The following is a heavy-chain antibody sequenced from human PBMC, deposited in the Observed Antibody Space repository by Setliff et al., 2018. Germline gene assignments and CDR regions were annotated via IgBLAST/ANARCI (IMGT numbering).Heavy chain of an antibody. CDR1: GYTFTSYG. J-gene: IGHJ4*02. Sequence: ASVKVSCKASGYTFTSYGVHWVRQAPGQRLEWMGWINAANGETKYSQKLQGRVTITRDTSASTVYMELSRLRYEDTAIYYCASAEVVVAPWGQGTLVTVSS. D-gene: IGHD2-15*01. CDR3: ASAEVVVAP. CDR2: INAANGET. V-gene: IGHV1-3*01.